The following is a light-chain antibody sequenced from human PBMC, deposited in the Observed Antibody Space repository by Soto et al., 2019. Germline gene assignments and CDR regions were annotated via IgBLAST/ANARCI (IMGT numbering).Light chain of an antibody. Sequence: EIVLTQSPATLSLSPGERATLSCRASQSVSSYLAWYQQKPGQAPRLLIYDASNRATGIPPRFSGSGSGTDFTLTISSLEPEDFAVYYCQQRSNWPTFCPGTRLEIK. CDR1: QSVSSY. CDR2: DAS. V-gene: IGKV3-11*01. CDR3: QQRSNWPT. J-gene: IGKJ5*01.